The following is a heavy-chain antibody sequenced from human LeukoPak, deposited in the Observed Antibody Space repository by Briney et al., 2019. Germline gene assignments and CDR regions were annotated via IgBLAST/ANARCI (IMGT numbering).Heavy chain of an antibody. J-gene: IGHJ6*03. CDR2: FDPEDGET. CDR1: GYTLTELS. V-gene: IGHV1-24*01. D-gene: IGHD5-12*01. CDR3: ATDSPKDVAARSYYYMDV. Sequence: ASVKVSCKVSGYTLTELSMHWVRHGPGKGLEWMGGFDPEDGETIYAQMFQGRVTMTEDTSTDTAYMELSSLRSEDTAVYYCATDSPKDVAARSYYYMDVWGKGTTVTVSS.